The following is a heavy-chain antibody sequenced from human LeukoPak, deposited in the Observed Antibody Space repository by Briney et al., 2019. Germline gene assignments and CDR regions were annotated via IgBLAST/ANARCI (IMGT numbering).Heavy chain of an antibody. CDR1: GFTFSSYA. D-gene: IGHD2-21*01. Sequence: GRSLRLSCAASGFTFSSYAMHWVRQAPGKGLEWVAVISYDGSNKYYADSVKGRFTISRDNSKNTLYLQMNSLRAEDTAVYYCARVESPYCGGDCYYHAFDIWGQGTMVTVSS. CDR2: ISYDGSNK. V-gene: IGHV3-30-3*01. J-gene: IGHJ3*02. CDR3: ARVESPYCGGDCYYHAFDI.